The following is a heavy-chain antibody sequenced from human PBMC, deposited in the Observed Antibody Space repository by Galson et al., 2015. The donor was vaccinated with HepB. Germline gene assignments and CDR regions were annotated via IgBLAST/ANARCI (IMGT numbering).Heavy chain of an antibody. Sequence: SLRLSCAASGFTFSSYSMNWVRQAPGKGLEWVAVISYDGSNKYYADSVKGRFTISRDNSKNTLYLKMNSLRAEDTAVYYCAGDKQDSSGWYLGYFQHWGQGTLVTVSS. CDR2: ISYDGSNK. V-gene: IGHV3-30*03. D-gene: IGHD6-19*01. CDR1: GFTFSSYS. J-gene: IGHJ1*01. CDR3: AGDKQDSSGWYLGYFQH.